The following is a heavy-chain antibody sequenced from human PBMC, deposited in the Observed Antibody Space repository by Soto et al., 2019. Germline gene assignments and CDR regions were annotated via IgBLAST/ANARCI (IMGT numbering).Heavy chain of an antibody. V-gene: IGHV3-30*02. CDR1: GFTFSSYG. Sequence: GSLRRSGSASGFTFSSYGMHWVRQAPGKGLEWVALMSVDGSNKYYTDSVRGRFTISSDNSKSTLYLQMDILRHEDTAVYYCAKEFGWQLQLSHPYSNSGMDVWGQGTTVTV. CDR2: MSVDGSNK. J-gene: IGHJ6*02. CDR3: AKEFGWQLQLSHPYSNSGMDV. D-gene: IGHD1-1*01.